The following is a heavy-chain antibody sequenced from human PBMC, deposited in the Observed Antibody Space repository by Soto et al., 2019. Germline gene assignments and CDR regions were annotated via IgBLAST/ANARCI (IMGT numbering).Heavy chain of an antibody. V-gene: IGHV3-30-3*01. Sequence: GGSLRLSCAASGFTFSSYAMHWVRQAPGKGLEWVAVMSYDGSNKYYADSVKGRFTISRDNSKNTLYLQMNSLRAEDTAAYYCARARFVAATYYHYGMDVWGQGSTVPVAS. CDR1: GFTFSSYA. CDR2: MSYDGSNK. CDR3: ARARFVAATYYHYGMDV. J-gene: IGHJ6*02. D-gene: IGHD2-15*01.